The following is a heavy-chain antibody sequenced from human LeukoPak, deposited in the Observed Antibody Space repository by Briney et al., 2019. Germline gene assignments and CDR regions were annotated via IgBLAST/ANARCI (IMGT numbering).Heavy chain of an antibody. D-gene: IGHD1-26*01. CDR3: TLFNSGSYNGFDY. CDR1: GFTFSSHG. Sequence: VGSLRLSCAASGFTFSSHGMHWVRQAPGKGLEWVGRIQSKTDGGTTDYAAPVKGRFTISRDDSKNTVYLQMNSLTTEDTAVYYCTLFNSGSYNGFDYWGQGTLVTVSS. CDR2: IQSKTDGGTT. J-gene: IGHJ4*02. V-gene: IGHV3-15*01.